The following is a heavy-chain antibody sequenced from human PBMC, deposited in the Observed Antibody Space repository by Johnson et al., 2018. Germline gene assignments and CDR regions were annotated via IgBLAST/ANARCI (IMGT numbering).Heavy chain of an antibody. Sequence: QVQLVESGGGVVQPGESLRLSCAASGFTFSRHGMHWIRQAPGKGLEWVAVIWYDGSRSYYIESVKGRFTISRDNSRNTLHWQMNSLRAEDTAMYYCARFTGGYWLGVFESWGQGTMVTVSS. CDR1: GFTFSRHG. CDR3: ARFTGGYWLGVFES. CDR2: IWYDGSRS. V-gene: IGHV3-33*01. J-gene: IGHJ3*02. D-gene: IGHD2-8*02.